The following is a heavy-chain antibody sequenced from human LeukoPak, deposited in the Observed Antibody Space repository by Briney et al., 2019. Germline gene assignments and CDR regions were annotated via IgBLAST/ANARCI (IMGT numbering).Heavy chain of an antibody. CDR2: ISGNGERT. D-gene: IGHD1-26*01. J-gene: IGHJ4*02. CDR1: GFTFSTHA. Sequence: PGGSLRLSCVTSGFTFSTHAMSWVRQAPGKGLEWVSIISGNGERTYYADSVKGRFTVSRDNSKNTLYLQMKSLRAEGTAVYYCVRQSYSASDNYYFHYWGQGTLVAVSS. CDR3: VRQSYSASDNYYFHY. V-gene: IGHV3-23*01.